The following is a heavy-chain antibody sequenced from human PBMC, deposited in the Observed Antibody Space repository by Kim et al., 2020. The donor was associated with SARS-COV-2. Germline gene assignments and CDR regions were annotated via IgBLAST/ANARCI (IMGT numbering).Heavy chain of an antibody. V-gene: IGHV4-39*01. Sequence: SYTPSLKSRVTISVDTSKNQFSLKLSSVTAADTAVYYCAGTVTRGRDFDYWGQGTLVTVSS. J-gene: IGHJ4*02. CDR3: AGTVTRGRDFDY. D-gene: IGHD4-17*01.